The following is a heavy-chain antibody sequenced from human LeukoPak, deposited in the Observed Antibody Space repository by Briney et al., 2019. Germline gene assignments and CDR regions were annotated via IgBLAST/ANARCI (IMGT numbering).Heavy chain of an antibody. V-gene: IGHV3-23*01. D-gene: IGHD1-26*01. CDR3: AKDLTVGATTSYYFDN. CDR1: GFTFSIYA. J-gene: IGHJ4*02. Sequence: GGSLRPSCAASGFTFSIYAMSWVRQAPGKGLEWVSAIGSGDGSTYYADSVKGRFTISRDNSKNTLYLQMNSLKAEDTALYYCAKDLTVGATTSYYFDNWGQGTLVTVSS. CDR2: IGSGDGST.